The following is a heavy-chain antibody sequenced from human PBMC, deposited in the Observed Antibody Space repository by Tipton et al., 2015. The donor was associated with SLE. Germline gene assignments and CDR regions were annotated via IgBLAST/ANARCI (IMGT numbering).Heavy chain of an antibody. J-gene: IGHJ3*02. D-gene: IGHD6-19*01. Sequence: TLSLTCTVSGGSISSQYWSWIRQPPGKGLEWIGYIYYSGNTHYNPSLQSRVTISVDTSKNQFSLKLTSVTAADTAVYYCARRGWVDAFDIWGQGTMVIVSS. CDR3: ARRGWVDAFDI. CDR1: GGSISSQY. V-gene: IGHV4-59*11. CDR2: IYYSGNT.